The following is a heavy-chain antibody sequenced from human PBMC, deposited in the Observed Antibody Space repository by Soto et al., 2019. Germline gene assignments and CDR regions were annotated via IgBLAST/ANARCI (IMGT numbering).Heavy chain of an antibody. D-gene: IGHD2-21*01. J-gene: IGHJ4*02. CDR2: ISPKSTYR. CDR3: VRGGGGGLFEH. V-gene: IGHV3-11*06. CDR1: GFPFIDYY. Sequence: LRLSCPTSGFPFIDYYMSWIRQAPGKGLEWLSHISPKSTYRNYADSVKGRFTISRDNTKSSLFLQMNSLGVEDTAAYYCVRGGGGGLFEHWGQGVLVTVSS.